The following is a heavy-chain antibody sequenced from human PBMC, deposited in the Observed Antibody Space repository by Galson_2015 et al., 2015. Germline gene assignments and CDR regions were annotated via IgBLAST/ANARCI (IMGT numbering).Heavy chain of an antibody. CDR2: IRSKAYGGTT. V-gene: IGHV3-49*03. CDR3: TRDLTGRYCSSTSCYEVGY. J-gene: IGHJ4*02. CDR1: GFTFGDYA. D-gene: IGHD2-2*01. Sequence: SLRLSCAASGFTFGDYAMSWFRQAPGKGLEWVGFIRSKAYGGTTEYAASVKGRFTISRDDSKSIAYLQMNSLKTEDTAVYYCTRDLTGRYCSSTSCYEVGYWGQGTLVTVSP.